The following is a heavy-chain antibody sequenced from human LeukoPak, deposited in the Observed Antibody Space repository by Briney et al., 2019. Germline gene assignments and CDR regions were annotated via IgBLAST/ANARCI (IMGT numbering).Heavy chain of an antibody. CDR1: GGSFSGYY. J-gene: IGHJ4*02. D-gene: IGHD6-19*01. CDR3: ARGLSSGWNPSFFDY. V-gene: IGHV4-34*01. Sequence: PSETLSLTCAVYGGSFSGYYWSWIRKPPGKGLEWIGEINHSGSTNYNPPLKSRVTISVDTSKNQFSLKLSSVTAADTAVYYCARGLSSGWNPSFFDYWGQGTLVTVSS. CDR2: INHSGST.